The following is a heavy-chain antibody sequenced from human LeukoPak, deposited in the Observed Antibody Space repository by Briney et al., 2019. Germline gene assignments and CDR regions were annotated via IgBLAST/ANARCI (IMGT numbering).Heavy chain of an antibody. J-gene: IGHJ4*02. CDR2: ISGSGGST. Sequence: GGSLRLSCAASGFTFSSYGMSWVRQAPGKGLEWVSAISGSGGSTYYADSVKGRFTVSRDNYKNTLYVQMDSLRAEDTAVYYCAKRGYTYGGHFDYWGQGALVTVSS. CDR1: GFTFSSYG. CDR3: AKRGYTYGGHFDY. V-gene: IGHV3-23*01. D-gene: IGHD5-18*01.